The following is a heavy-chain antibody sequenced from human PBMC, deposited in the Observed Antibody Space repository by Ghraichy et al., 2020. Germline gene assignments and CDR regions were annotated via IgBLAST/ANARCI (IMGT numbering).Heavy chain of an antibody. CDR1: GGSISSSSYY. CDR3: ARPIRNDYFDY. CDR2: IYYSGST. D-gene: IGHD1-1*01. J-gene: IGHJ4*02. V-gene: IGHV4-39*01. Sequence: SETLYLTCTVSGGSISSSSYYWGWIRQPPGKGLEWIGSIYYSGSTYYNPSLKSRVTISVDTSKNQFSLKLSSVTAADTAVYYCARPIRNDYFDYWGQGTLVTVSS.